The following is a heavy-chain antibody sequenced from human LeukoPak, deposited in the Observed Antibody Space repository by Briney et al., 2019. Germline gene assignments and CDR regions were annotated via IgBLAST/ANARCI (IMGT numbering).Heavy chain of an antibody. CDR3: ARDQYYDSKGWFDP. D-gene: IGHD3-22*01. CDR2: IHTYNGHT. V-gene: IGHV1-18*01. CDR1: GYTFTSYG. J-gene: IGHJ5*02. Sequence: GASVKVSCKASGYTFTSYGITWVRQAPGHGLEWMGWIHTYNGHTNYAQKLQGRVTMTTDTSTSTAYMELRSLRSDDTAVYYCARDQYYDSKGWFDPWGQGTLVTVSS.